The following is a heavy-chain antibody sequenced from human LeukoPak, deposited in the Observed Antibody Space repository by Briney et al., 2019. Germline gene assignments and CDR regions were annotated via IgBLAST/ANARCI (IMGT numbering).Heavy chain of an antibody. V-gene: IGHV1-18*04. J-gene: IGHJ4*02. CDR1: GYTFTDYY. D-gene: IGHD3-22*01. CDR2: ISAYSGNT. Sequence: ASVKVSCKASGYTFTDYYLEWVRLAPGQGLEWMGWISAYSGNTNYAQKLQGRVTMTTDTSTSTAYMELRSLRSDDTAVYYCARVRVYYYDSSGYYPYYFDYWGQGTLVTVSS. CDR3: ARVRVYYYDSSGYYPYYFDY.